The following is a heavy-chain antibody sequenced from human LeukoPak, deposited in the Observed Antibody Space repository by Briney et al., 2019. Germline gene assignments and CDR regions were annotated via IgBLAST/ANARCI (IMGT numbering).Heavy chain of an antibody. V-gene: IGHV1-2*02. CDR2: INPNSGGT. CDR1: GYSFTGYY. D-gene: IGHD6-19*01. Sequence: ASVKVSCKASGYSFTGYYIHWVRQAPGQGLEWMGWINPNSGGTNYAQKFQGRVTMTRDTSISTAYMELSRLRSDDTAVYYCARDSANSGSIDYWGQGTLVTVSS. CDR3: ARDSANSGSIDY. J-gene: IGHJ4*02.